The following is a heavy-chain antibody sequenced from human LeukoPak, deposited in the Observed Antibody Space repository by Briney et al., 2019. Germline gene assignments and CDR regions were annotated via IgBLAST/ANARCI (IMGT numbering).Heavy chain of an antibody. CDR2: INPNSGGT. CDR1: GYTFTGYY. CDR3: ARDRAHGVPAAY. J-gene: IGHJ4*02. D-gene: IGHD3-10*01. Sequence: ASXKVSCKASGYTFTGYYMHWVRQAPGQGLEWMGWINPNSGGTNYAQKFQGRVTMTRDTSISTAYMELSRLRSDDTAVYYCARDRAHGVPAAYWGQGTLVTVSS. V-gene: IGHV1-2*02.